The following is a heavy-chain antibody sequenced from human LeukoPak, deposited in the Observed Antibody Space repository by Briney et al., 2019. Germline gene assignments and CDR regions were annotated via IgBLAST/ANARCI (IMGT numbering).Heavy chain of an antibody. Sequence: GGSLRLSCAASGFTFDDYAMHWVRQAPGKGLEWVSGISWNSGSIGYADSVKGRFTVSRDTSKTTLYLQMNNVRAEDTAIYYCAREQMAYHYGLDVWGQGTTVTVSS. CDR3: AREQMAYHYGLDV. CDR2: ISWNSGSI. CDR1: GFTFDDYA. V-gene: IGHV3-9*01. D-gene: IGHD5-24*01. J-gene: IGHJ6*02.